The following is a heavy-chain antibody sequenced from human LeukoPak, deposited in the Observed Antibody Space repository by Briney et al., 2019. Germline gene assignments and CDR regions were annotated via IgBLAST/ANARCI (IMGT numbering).Heavy chain of an antibody. J-gene: IGHJ5*02. Sequence: SETLSLTCTVSSGSIRSYYWSWIRQPPGKGLEWIGYIYGSGSTNFNPSLKSRVTMSVDTSKNQISLKLSFVTAADTAMYYCARSTVVNTATGWFDPWGQGTMVTVSS. CDR2: IYGSGST. CDR3: ARSTVVNTATGWFDP. CDR1: SGSIRSYY. V-gene: IGHV4-59*12. D-gene: IGHD4/OR15-4a*01.